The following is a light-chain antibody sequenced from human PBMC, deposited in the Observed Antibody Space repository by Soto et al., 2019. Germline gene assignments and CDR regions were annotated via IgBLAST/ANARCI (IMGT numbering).Light chain of an antibody. CDR2: AAS. Sequence: DIQMTQSPSSPSASVGARVTITCRASQSISSYLNWYQQKPGKAPKLLIYAASSLQSGVPSRFSGSGSGTDFTLTISSLQPEDFATYYCQQSYSTPRTFGQGTKVDI. V-gene: IGKV1-39*01. J-gene: IGKJ1*01. CDR3: QQSYSTPRT. CDR1: QSISSY.